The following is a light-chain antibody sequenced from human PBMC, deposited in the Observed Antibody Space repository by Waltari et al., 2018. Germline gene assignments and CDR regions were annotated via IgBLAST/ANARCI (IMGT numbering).Light chain of an antibody. CDR1: DSNIGANS. J-gene: IGLJ1*01. CDR3: AAWDDRLDSYV. V-gene: IGLV1-44*01. Sequence: QSVLTQAPSASGTPGRGVTVSCSGSDSNIGANSVTWYQHVPGAAPKVLIYRSNQRPAGAPDRLSGSKSGTSASLASSGLRAEDEADYYWAAWDDRLDSYVFGTGTRVTVL. CDR2: RSN.